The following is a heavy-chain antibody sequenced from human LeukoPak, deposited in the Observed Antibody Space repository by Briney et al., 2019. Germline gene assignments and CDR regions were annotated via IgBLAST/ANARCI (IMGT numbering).Heavy chain of an antibody. CDR2: IYPGDADT. D-gene: IGHD5-18*01. CDR3: ARLDTAMLLILY. V-gene: IGHV5-51*01. CDR1: GYRFTSYW. Sequence: GESLKISCKGSGYRFTSYWIGWVRQMPGKGREWMGIIYPGDADTRYSPSFQGEVTISAANSISPAHLQSSSLKASDTAMYYCARLDTAMLLILYWGQGTLVTVSS. J-gene: IGHJ4*02.